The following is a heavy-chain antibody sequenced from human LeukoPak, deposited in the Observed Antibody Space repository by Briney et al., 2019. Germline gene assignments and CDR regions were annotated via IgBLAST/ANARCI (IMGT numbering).Heavy chain of an antibody. Sequence: GSLRLSCAASGFTFSSHWMSWVRQAPGKGLEWIGYIYYSGSTNYNPSLKSRVTISVDTSKNQFSLKLSSVTAADTAVYYCARHGGDSSVNGIQHWGQGTLVTVSS. CDR1: GFTFSSHW. D-gene: IGHD3-22*01. V-gene: IGHV4-59*08. J-gene: IGHJ1*01. CDR3: ARHGGDSSVNGIQH. CDR2: IYYSGST.